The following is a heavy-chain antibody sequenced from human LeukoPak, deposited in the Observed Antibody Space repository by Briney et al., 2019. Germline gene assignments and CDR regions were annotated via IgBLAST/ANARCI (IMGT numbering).Heavy chain of an antibody. CDR1: GFTFSTYS. V-gene: IGHV3-48*01. CDR3: ARDEGWLHDAFDI. Sequence: PGGSLRLSCAASGFTFSTYSMNWVRQAPGKGLEWVSYISSSSSTIYYADSVKGRFTISRDNAKNSLYLQMNSLRAEDTAVYYCARDEGWLHDAFDIWGQGTMVTVSS. J-gene: IGHJ3*02. CDR2: ISSSSSTI. D-gene: IGHD5-24*01.